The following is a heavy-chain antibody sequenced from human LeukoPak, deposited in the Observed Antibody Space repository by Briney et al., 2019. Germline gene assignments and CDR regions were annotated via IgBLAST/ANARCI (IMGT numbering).Heavy chain of an antibody. CDR1: GFTFSNIA. CDR2: ITGSGGSA. V-gene: IGHV3-23*01. J-gene: IGHJ4*02. CDR3: ATLMRGPTGYSGYGGEDY. D-gene: IGHD5-12*01. Sequence: GGPLRFPCQAPGFTFSNIAMTWVRQAQGPGLHWVQAITGSGGSAYYADSVKGRFAISRDNSKNTLYLQLNSLKAEDTAVYYCATLMRGPTGYSGYGGEDYWGQGTLVTVSS.